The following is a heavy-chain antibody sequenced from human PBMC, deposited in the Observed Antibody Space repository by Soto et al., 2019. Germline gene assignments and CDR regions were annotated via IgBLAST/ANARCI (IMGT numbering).Heavy chain of an antibody. CDR1: GFTFSGSA. D-gene: IGHD3-10*01. CDR3: TRRALGAEGPFDY. CDR2: IRSKANSYAT. V-gene: IGHV3-73*01. Sequence: EVQLVESGGGLVQPGGSLKLSCAASGFTFSGSAMHWVRQASGKGLEWVGRIRSKANSYATAYAASVKGRFTISRDDSKNTAYLQMNSLKTEDTAVYYCTRRALGAEGPFDYWGQGTLVTVS. J-gene: IGHJ4*02.